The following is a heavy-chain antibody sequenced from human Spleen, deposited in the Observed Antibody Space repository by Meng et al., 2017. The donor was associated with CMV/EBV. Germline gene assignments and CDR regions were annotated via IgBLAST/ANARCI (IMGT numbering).Heavy chain of an antibody. D-gene: IGHD3-3*01. CDR3: ARVEYYDFWAGIDY. CDR1: GFIFSSYS. V-gene: IGHV3-21*01. CDR2: ISSSTNYI. Sequence: SGFIFSSYSMTWVRQAPGKGLEWVSSISSSTNYIYHADSVKGRFTISRDNAKNSLYLQMNSLRAEDTAVYYCARVEYYDFWAGIDYWGQGILVTVSS. J-gene: IGHJ4*02.